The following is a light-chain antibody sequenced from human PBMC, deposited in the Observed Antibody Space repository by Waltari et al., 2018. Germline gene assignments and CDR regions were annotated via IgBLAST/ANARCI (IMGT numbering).Light chain of an antibody. CDR2: KST. CDR1: SGSLSSTSY. CDR3: LLYMGSGIWV. V-gene: IGLV8-61*01. J-gene: IGLJ3*02. Sequence: QTVVTQELSLSVSPGGTVTLTCALSSGSLSSTSYASWYQQTPGQAHRTLIYKSTTRSSGVPDRFSGSIVGNKAALTITGAQADDESDYYCLLYMGSGIWVFGGGTKLTVI.